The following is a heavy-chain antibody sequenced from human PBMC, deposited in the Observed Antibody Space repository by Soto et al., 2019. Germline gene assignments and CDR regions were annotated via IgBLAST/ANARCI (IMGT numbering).Heavy chain of an antibody. Sequence: GASVKVSCKAPGYTFTSYDINWVRQATGQGLEWMGWMNPNSGNTGYAQKFQGRVTMTRNTSISTAYMELSSLRSEDTAVYYCASGFYDSSGYYSDAFDIWGQGTMVTVSS. J-gene: IGHJ3*02. CDR1: GYTFTSYD. D-gene: IGHD3-22*01. V-gene: IGHV1-8*01. CDR3: ASGFYDSSGYYSDAFDI. CDR2: MNPNSGNT.